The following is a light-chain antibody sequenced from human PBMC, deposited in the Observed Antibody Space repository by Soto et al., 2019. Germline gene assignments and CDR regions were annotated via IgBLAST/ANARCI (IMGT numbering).Light chain of an antibody. V-gene: IGKV3-15*01. CDR2: DAS. Sequence: EIVMTQSPATLSVSPGERATLSCRASQSVSNNLAWYQQKPGQAPRLLIYDASTGATGIPARFSGSGSGTEFTLTISSLQSEDFAVYSCQQYGSSPLTFGGGTKVDIK. J-gene: IGKJ4*01. CDR1: QSVSNN. CDR3: QQYGSSPLT.